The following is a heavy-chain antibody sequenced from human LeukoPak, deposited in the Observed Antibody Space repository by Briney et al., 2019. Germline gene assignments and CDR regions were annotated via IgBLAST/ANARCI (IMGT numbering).Heavy chain of an antibody. V-gene: IGHV4-34*01. Sequence: SETLSLTCAVYGGSFSGYYWSWIRQPPGKGLEWIGEINHSGSTNYNPSLKSRVTISVDTSKNQFSLKLSSVTAADTAVYYCARVAYCGGDCPNYYYYGMDVWGQGTTVTVSS. CDR2: INHSGST. CDR1: GGSFSGYY. J-gene: IGHJ6*02. CDR3: ARVAYCGGDCPNYYYYGMDV. D-gene: IGHD2-21*02.